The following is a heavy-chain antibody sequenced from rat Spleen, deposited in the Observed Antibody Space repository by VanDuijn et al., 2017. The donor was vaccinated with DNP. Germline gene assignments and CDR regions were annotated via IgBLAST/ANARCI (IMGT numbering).Heavy chain of an antibody. CDR3: VRWNSGHFDY. D-gene: IGHD4-3*01. CDR1: GFTFSDFN. J-gene: IGHJ2*01. CDR2: ISYDGSGT. V-gene: IGHV5-7*01. Sequence: EVQLVESGGGLVQPGRSLKLSCAASGFTFSDFNMAWVRQTPKKRLEWVATISYDGSGTYYGDSVKGRFTISRDNAKNTLYLQMNSLRSEDMATYYCVRWNSGHFDYWGQGVMVPVSS.